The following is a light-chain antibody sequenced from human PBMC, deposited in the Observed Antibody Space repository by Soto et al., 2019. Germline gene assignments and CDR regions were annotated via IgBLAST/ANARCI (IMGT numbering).Light chain of an antibody. Sequence: EIVLTQSPGTLSVSPGDRVTLSCRASQSVSSNLAWYQQKPGQAPRLLIYGASSRATGIPDRFSGGGSGTDFTLTISRLEPEDFAVYYCQQFSSYPLTFGGGTKVDI. V-gene: IGKV3-20*01. CDR2: GAS. J-gene: IGKJ4*01. CDR1: QSVSSN. CDR3: QQFSSYPLT.